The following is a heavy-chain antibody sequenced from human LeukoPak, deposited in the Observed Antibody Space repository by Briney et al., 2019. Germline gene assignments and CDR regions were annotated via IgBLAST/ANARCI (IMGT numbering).Heavy chain of an antibody. CDR1: GFTFSSYG. Sequence: GRSLRLSCAASGFTFSSYGMHWVRQAPGKGLEWVAVISYDGSNKYYAASVKGRFTISRDNSKNTLYLQMNSLRAEDTAVYYCAKDRDSSSWYLDYWGQGTLVTVSS. CDR3: AKDRDSSSWYLDY. V-gene: IGHV3-30*18. CDR2: ISYDGSNK. D-gene: IGHD6-13*01. J-gene: IGHJ4*02.